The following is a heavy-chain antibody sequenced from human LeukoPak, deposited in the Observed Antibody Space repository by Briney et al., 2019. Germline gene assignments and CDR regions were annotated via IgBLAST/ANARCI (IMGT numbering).Heavy chain of an antibody. D-gene: IGHD3-16*01. Sequence: GGSLRLSCAASGFTFTTYWMPWVRQAPGKGLVWVSRINGDGSRSNYADSVKGRFTISRDNARNTLYLQMNSLRAEDTALYYCARTSPTSHFDFWGQGTLVTVSS. CDR1: GFTFTTYW. CDR3: ARTSPTSHFDF. CDR2: INGDGSRS. J-gene: IGHJ4*02. V-gene: IGHV3-74*01.